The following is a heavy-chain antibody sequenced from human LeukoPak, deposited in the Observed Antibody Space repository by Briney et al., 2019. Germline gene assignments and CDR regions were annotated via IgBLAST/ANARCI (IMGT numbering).Heavy chain of an antibody. J-gene: IGHJ4*02. CDR2: INPNSGGT. D-gene: IGHD3-10*01. V-gene: IGHV1-2*04. Sequence: ASVKVSCKASGYTFTGYYMHWVRQAPGQGLEWMGWINPNSGGTNYAQKFQGWVTMTRDTSISTAYMELSRLRSDDTAVYYCVRGSYGSGSYYNFDYWGQGTLVTVSS. CDR3: VRGSYGSGSYYNFDY. CDR1: GYTFTGYY.